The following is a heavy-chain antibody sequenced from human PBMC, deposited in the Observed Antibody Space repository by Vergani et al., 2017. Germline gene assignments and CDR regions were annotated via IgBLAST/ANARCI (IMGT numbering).Heavy chain of an antibody. D-gene: IGHD5-18*01. CDR1: GFTSAGYA. CDR3: AKDGYSYGYDAFDI. CDR2: ITWNSGSI. Sequence: EVQLEESGGGLVLPGRSLRLSCVASGFTSAGYAMHWVRQAPGKGLEWVSGITWNSGSIGYADSVKGRFTISRDNAKNSLYLQMNSLRAEDTALYYCAKDGYSYGYDAFDIWGQGTMVTVSS. J-gene: IGHJ3*02. V-gene: IGHV3-9*02.